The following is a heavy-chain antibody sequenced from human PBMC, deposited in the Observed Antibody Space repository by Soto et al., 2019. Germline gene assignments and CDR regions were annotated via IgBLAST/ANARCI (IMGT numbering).Heavy chain of an antibody. J-gene: IGHJ4*02. CDR2: VHNSGTS. Sequence: PSETLPLTCTVSGGSIKSSDSHWSWTRQSPAKGLVWIGYVHNSGTSFYNPPLRGRVTVTLDTSRSQFSLTLASVTAADTAVYYCVREERIAAPQLDYWGQG. V-gene: IGHV4-30-4*01. CDR1: GGSIKSSDSH. D-gene: IGHD6-6*01. CDR3: VREERIAAPQLDY.